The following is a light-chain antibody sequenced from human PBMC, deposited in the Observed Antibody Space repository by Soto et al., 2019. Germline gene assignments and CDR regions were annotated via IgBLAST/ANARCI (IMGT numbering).Light chain of an antibody. CDR3: QQYSKWPIT. Sequence: EIVLTQSPGTLSLSPGERATLSCRASKSLTNNYFAWYQQKPGRALRLLIYGISTRATGIPARFSGSGSGTEFSLTISSLQSEDFAVYYCQQYSKWPITFGQGTRLEIK. CDR1: KSLTNN. V-gene: IGKV3-15*01. CDR2: GIS. J-gene: IGKJ5*01.